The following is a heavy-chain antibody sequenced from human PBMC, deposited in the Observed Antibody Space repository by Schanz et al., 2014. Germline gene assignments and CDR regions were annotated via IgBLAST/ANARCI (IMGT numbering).Heavy chain of an antibody. D-gene: IGHD2-2*01. V-gene: IGHV1-46*03. CDR3: ARGGFVDSTSFDS. CDR2: INPSSGTT. J-gene: IGHJ4*02. Sequence: QVQLVQSGAEVKKPGASVKVSCEASGYTFTSYYIHWVRQAPGQGLEWMGKINPSSGTTRIAQNFQGRLTVTRDTSTSTVNMELSSLRSEDTAVYYCARGGFVDSTSFDSWGQGTLVNGSS. CDR1: GYTFTSYY.